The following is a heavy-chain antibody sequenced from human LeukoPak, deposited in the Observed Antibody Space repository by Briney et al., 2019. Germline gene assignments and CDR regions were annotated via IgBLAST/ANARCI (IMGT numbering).Heavy chain of an antibody. Sequence: SETLSLTCTVSGGSISSYYWSWIRQPAGKGLEWIGRIYTSGSTNYNPSLKSRVTMSVDTSKNQFSLKLSSVTAADTAVYYCARGGYDSSGYYSFYFDYWGQGTLVTVSS. CDR1: GGSISSYY. V-gene: IGHV4-4*07. D-gene: IGHD3-22*01. CDR2: IYTSGST. J-gene: IGHJ4*02. CDR3: ARGGYDSSGYYSFYFDY.